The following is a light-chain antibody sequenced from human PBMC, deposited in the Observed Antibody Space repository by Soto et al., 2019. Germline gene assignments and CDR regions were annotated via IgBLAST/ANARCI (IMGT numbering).Light chain of an antibody. J-gene: IGLJ2*01. CDR2: DNN. CDR3: QSYDSRLLYMV. V-gene: IGLV1-40*01. Sequence: QPVLTQPPSVSGAPGQSVTISCTGTSSNIGPSYAVHWYQHLPGSAPKLLIYDNNNRPSGVPDRFSASKSGTSASLAITGLQAEDEADYYCQSYDSRLLYMVFGGGTQLTVL. CDR1: SSNIGPSYA.